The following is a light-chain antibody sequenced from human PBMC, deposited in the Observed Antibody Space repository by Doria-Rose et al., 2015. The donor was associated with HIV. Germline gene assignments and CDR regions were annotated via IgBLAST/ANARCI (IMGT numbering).Light chain of an antibody. Sequence: TQSPGTLSLSPGERATLSCRASQRVKSSYLAWYQQKPGQAHRLPIYDASTRATGIPDRFSGSGSGTDLTLTISRLEPEDVAVYYCQQYGTSRGTFGQGTRLEIK. CDR2: DAS. V-gene: IGKV3-20*01. J-gene: IGKJ5*01. CDR3: QQYGTSRGT. CDR1: QRVKSSY.